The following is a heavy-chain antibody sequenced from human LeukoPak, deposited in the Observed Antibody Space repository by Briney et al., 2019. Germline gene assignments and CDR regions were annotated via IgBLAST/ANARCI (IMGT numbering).Heavy chain of an antibody. CDR2: ISSNGGNT. J-gene: IGHJ4*02. D-gene: IGHD1-26*01. CDR3: VKGIVGAPFDF. Sequence: GGSLRLSCSASGITFSSFTMHWVRQAPGKGLEYVSGISSNGGNTYYADSVKGRFTISRDNSKNTLYLQMGSLRAKDTAIYYCVKGIVGAPFDFWGQGTLVTVSS. CDR1: GITFSSFT. V-gene: IGHV3-64D*09.